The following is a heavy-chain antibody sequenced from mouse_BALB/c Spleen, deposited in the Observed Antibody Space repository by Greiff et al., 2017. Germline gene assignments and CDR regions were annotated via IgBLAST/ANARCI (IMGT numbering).Heavy chain of an antibody. CDR3: AREKAYYRYDVYDAMDY. V-gene: IGHV5-6-3*01. D-gene: IGHD2-14*01. J-gene: IGHJ4*01. CDR2: INSNRGST. CDR1: GFTFSSYG. Sequence: EVKLMESGGGLVQPGGSLKLSCAASGFTFSSYGMSWVRQTPAKRLELVATINSNRGSTYYPDSVKGRFTISRDNAKNTLYLQMSSLKSEDTAMYYCAREKAYYRYDVYDAMDYWGQGTSGTVSS.